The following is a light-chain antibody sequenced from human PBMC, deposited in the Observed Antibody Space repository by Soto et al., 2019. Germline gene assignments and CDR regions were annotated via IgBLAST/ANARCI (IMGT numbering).Light chain of an antibody. CDR3: QQYGGPPVT. Sequence: EIVLTQSPGTLSLSPGDGATLSCRASQSVSGNQLAWYQQKPGQAPRLLVYGASSRATDIPDRFSGRGSGTDFTLTISRLEPADVAVYDCQQYGGPPVTFGQGTRLEIE. V-gene: IGKV3-20*01. J-gene: IGKJ5*01. CDR1: QSVSGNQ. CDR2: GAS.